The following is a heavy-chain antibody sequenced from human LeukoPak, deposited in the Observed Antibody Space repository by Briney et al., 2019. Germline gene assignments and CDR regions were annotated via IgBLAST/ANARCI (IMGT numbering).Heavy chain of an antibody. CDR3: AKALYGGHDY. J-gene: IGHJ4*02. CDR2: LSGNAGRP. D-gene: IGHD4-23*01. Sequence: GGSLRLSCAASGFTFISYAMSWVRQAPGKGLEWVSSLSGNAGRPYYADSVKGRFTISRDNSKNTLYLQMNSLRAEDTAVYYCAKALYGGHDYWGQGTLVTVSS. CDR1: GFTFISYA. V-gene: IGHV3-23*01.